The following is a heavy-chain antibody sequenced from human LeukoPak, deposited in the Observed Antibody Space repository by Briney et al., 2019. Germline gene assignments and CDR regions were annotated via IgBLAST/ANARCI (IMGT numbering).Heavy chain of an antibody. CDR3: SRGRNWDDGDY. D-gene: IGHD1-1*01. Sequence: PGGSLRLSCAASGFTFHTYWMYWVRQAPGKGLVWVSHINSDGSIVNYEDSVKGRFTISRDNAKNTLYLQMNSLGADDTALYFCSRGRNWDDGDYWSQGTLVTVSS. J-gene: IGHJ4*02. CDR1: GFTFHTYW. CDR2: INSDGSIV. V-gene: IGHV3-74*01.